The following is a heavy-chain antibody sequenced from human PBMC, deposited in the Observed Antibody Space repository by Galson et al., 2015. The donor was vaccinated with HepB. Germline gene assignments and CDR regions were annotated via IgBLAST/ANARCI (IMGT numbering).Heavy chain of an antibody. Sequence: PALEKPTQTLTLTCTFSGFSLRTSGMCVSGLRQPPGKALEWLARLDWDDDTFYRASLTTRLTISKDTSQNQVVLTMTNMDPVDTATYYCARTLTGYTSGWYVDDYWGQGTLVTVSS. J-gene: IGHJ4*02. CDR2: LDWDDDT. V-gene: IGHV2-70*17. CDR1: GFSLRTSGMC. CDR3: ARTLTGYTSGWYVDDY. D-gene: IGHD6-19*01.